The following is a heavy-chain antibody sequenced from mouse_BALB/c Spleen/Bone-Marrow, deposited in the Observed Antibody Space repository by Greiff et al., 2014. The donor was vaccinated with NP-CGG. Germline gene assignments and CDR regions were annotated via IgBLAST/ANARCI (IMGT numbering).Heavy chain of an antibody. CDR2: IGIGGST. V-gene: IGHV2-9*02. D-gene: IGHD1-1*01. CDR3: ARASYYYGSGYDY. CDR1: GFSLTDYG. J-gene: IGHJ2*01. Sequence: VHLVESGPGLVAPSQSLSITCTVSGFSLTDYGVHWVRQPPGKGLEWLGIIGIGGSTNYNSALMSRLSIDKDNSKSQVFLKMNRLQTDDTAMYYCARASYYYGSGYDYWGQGTTLTVSS.